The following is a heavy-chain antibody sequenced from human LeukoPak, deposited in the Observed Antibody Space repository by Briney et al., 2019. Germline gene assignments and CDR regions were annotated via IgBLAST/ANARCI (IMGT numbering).Heavy chain of an antibody. D-gene: IGHD3-10*02. V-gene: IGHV3-7*01. J-gene: IGHJ5*02. CDR2: IKEDGSAD. CDR3: ARDAGYYVHDL. Sequence: PGGTLRLSCAASGFTFSSHWLGWVRQAPAKGLEGVANIKEDGSADHYVDSVRGRFTISRDNAKNSLYLQMNSLRAEDTAVYYCARDAGYYVHDLWGQGTLVTVSS. CDR1: GFTFSSHW.